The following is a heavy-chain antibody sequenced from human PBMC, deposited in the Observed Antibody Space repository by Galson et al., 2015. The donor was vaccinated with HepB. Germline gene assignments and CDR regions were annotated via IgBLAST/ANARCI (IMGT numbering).Heavy chain of an antibody. CDR3: AKGGPIAVAGYFDY. CDR2: ISYDGSNK. D-gene: IGHD6-19*01. V-gene: IGHV3-30*18. J-gene: IGHJ4*02. Sequence: SLRLSCAASGFTFSSYGMHWVRQAPGKGLEWVAVISYDGSNKYYADSVKGRFTISRDNSKNTLYLQMNSLRAEDTAVYYCAKGGPIAVAGYFDYWGQGTLVTVSS. CDR1: GFTFSSYG.